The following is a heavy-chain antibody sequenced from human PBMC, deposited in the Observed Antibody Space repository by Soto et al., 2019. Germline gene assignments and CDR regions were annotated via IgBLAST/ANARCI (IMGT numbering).Heavy chain of an antibody. CDR3: ARDTFRSITIFGVAYGMDV. V-gene: IGHV1-2*02. D-gene: IGHD3-3*01. J-gene: IGHJ6*02. CDR1: GYTFTGYY. CDR2: INPNSGGT. Sequence: ASVKVSCKASGYTFTGYYMHWVRQAPGQGLEWMGWINPNSGGTNYAQKFQGRVTMTKDTSISTAYMELSRLRSDDTAVYYCARDTFRSITIFGVAYGMDVWGQGTTVTVSS.